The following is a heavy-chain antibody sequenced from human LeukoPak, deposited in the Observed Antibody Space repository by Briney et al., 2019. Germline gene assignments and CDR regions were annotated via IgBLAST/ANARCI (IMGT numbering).Heavy chain of an antibody. CDR1: GYTLIELS. CDR3: ATGLPYYYDSSGYPDY. CDR2: FDPEDGET. Sequence: GASVKVSCKVSGYTLIELSMHWVRQAPGKGLEWMGGFDPEDGETIYAQKFQGRVTMTEDTSTDTAYMELSSLRSEDTAVYYCATGLPYYYDSSGYPDYWGQGTLVTVSS. D-gene: IGHD3-22*01. V-gene: IGHV1-24*01. J-gene: IGHJ4*02.